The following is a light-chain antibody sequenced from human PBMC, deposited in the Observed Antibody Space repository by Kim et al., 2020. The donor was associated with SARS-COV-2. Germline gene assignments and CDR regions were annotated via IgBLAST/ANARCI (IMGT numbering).Light chain of an antibody. V-gene: IGLV3-1*01. CDR3: QAWVSNTIV. J-gene: IGLJ2*01. Sequence: VSPEQTSSIDCSGDKLKDKYTSWYQQRPGQSPVLLIYQDFKRPSGLPGRFSASTSGNTATLTVSGTQSMDEADYYCQAWVSNTIVFGGGTQLTVL. CDR1: KLKDKY. CDR2: QDF.